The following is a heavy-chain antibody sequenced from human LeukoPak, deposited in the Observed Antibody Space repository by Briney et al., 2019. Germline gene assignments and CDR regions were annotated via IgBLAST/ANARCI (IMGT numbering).Heavy chain of an antibody. CDR3: ARSTLPPIYDSSGYYRPWVAFDI. J-gene: IGHJ3*02. D-gene: IGHD3-22*01. CDR1: GFTFSSYS. CDR2: IKQDGSAD. Sequence: GGSLRLSCAASGFTFSSYSMSWVRQAPGKGLEWVANIKQDGSADYYVDSVKGRFTISRDNAKNSLYLQMNSLRAEDTAVYYCARSTLPPIYDSSGYYRPWVAFDIWGQGTMVTVSS. V-gene: IGHV3-7*01.